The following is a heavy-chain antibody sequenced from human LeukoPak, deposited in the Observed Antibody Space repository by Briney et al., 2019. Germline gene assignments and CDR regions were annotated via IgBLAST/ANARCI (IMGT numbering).Heavy chain of an antibody. Sequence: PSETLSLTCAVYGGSFSGYYWSWIRQPPGKGLEWIGEINHSGSTNYNPSLKSRVTISVDTSKNQFSLKLSSVTAADTAVYYCARLNYSSSWYFDYWGQGTLVTASS. J-gene: IGHJ4*02. CDR2: INHSGST. D-gene: IGHD6-13*01. V-gene: IGHV4-34*01. CDR3: ARLNYSSSWYFDY. CDR1: GGSFSGYY.